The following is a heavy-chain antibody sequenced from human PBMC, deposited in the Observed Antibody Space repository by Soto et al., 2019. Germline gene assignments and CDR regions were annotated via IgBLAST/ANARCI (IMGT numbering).Heavy chain of an antibody. V-gene: IGHV2-70*04. CDR2: IDWDDDK. CDR1: GFSLGTTGMR. J-gene: IGHJ4*02. D-gene: IGHD6-13*01. CDR3: ARTAGSYRGRQFDS. Sequence: GSGPTLVNPTQPLTLTCTFSGFSLGTTGMRVSWIRQPPGKALEWLARIDWDDDKFYSTSLKTRLTISKDTSKNQVVLRMTNMDPADAATYYCARTAGSYRGRQFDSWGQGTLVTVSS.